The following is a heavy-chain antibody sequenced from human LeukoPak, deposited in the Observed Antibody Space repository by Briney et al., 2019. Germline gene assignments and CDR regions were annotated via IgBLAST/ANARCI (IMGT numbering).Heavy chain of an antibody. CDR3: ARRVGGHNGYNFDFDY. D-gene: IGHD5-24*01. J-gene: IGHJ4*02. V-gene: IGHV5-51*01. CDR2: IYPGDSDT. Sequence: GESLKISCKGSGYSFTSYWIGWVRQMPGKGLEWMGIIYPGDSDTRYSPSFQGQVTISADKSISTAYLQWSGLKASDTAMYYCARRVGGHNGYNFDFDYWGQGTLVTVSS. CDR1: GYSFTSYW.